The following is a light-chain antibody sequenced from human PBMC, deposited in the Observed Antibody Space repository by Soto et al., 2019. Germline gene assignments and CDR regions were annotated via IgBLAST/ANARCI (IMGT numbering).Light chain of an antibody. CDR3: QQYNSYPWT. Sequence: DIQMTQSPSTLSAYVGDRVTITCRASQSISSWLAWYQQKPGKAPNLLIYDDASLEAGVPSRFSGSGTGTEFALTINSLQPTDFATYYCQQYNSYPWTFGQGTKVEI. CDR2: DDA. V-gene: IGKV1-5*01. J-gene: IGKJ1*01. CDR1: QSISSW.